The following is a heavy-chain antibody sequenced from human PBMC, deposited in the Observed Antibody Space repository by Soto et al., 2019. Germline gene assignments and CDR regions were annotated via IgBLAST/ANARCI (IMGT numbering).Heavy chain of an antibody. J-gene: IGHJ6*02. Sequence: SQTLSLTCAISGGSVSSNSAAWNWIRQSPSRGLEWLGRTYYRSKWYNDYAVSVKSRITINPDTSKNQFSLQLNSVTPEDTAVYYCARVQYSSSWYFSYGMDVWGQGTTVTVSS. CDR2: TYYRSKWYN. V-gene: IGHV6-1*01. CDR1: GGSVSSNSAA. D-gene: IGHD6-13*01. CDR3: ARVQYSSSWYFSYGMDV.